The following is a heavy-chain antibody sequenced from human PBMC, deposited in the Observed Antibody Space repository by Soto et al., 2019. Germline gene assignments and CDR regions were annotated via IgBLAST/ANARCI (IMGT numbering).Heavy chain of an antibody. CDR1: GFTFHNYA. J-gene: IGHJ4*02. Sequence: GGSLRLSCAASGFTFHNYAMSWVRQAPGKGLEWVSSINGTGDDTYYADSVKGRFTISRDNSKNTLYLQMNSLRAEDTALYYCAGRGEVEVTGFVYWGQGTLVTVSS. CDR3: AGRGEVEVTGFVY. D-gene: IGHD3-22*01. V-gene: IGHV3-23*01. CDR2: INGTGDDT.